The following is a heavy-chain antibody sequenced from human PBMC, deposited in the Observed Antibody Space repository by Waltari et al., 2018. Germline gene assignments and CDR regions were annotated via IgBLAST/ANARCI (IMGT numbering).Heavy chain of an antibody. Sequence: QVQLVQSGAEVKKPGSSVKVSCKASGGPFSTSTFSWVRQAPGQGLEWMGRIIPFVDVSNYAQKFQGIVTFIADKSTSTVYMEMSSLRLDDTAVYYCATDGRLQPDAYDIWGQGTMVAVSS. CDR3: ATDGRLQPDAYDI. V-gene: IGHV1-69*02. J-gene: IGHJ3*02. D-gene: IGHD4-4*01. CDR1: GGPFSTST. CDR2: IIPFVDVS.